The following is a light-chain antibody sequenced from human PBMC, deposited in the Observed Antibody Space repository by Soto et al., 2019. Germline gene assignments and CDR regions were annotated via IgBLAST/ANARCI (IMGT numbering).Light chain of an antibody. V-gene: IGKV1-17*01. CDR1: QGIRTD. CDR3: LQHNSYPPWT. Sequence: DIQMTQSPSSLSASVGDRVTITCRASQGIRTDLGWYQQKPGKAPKCLIYAASSLHSGVPSRFSGSGSGTEFPLTISSLQPEDFAIYYCLQHNSYPPWTFGQGTKVEIK. CDR2: AAS. J-gene: IGKJ1*01.